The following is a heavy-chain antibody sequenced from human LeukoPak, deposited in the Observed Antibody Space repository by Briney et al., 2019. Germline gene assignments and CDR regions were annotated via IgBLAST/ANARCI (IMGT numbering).Heavy chain of an antibody. CDR2: INHSGST. CDR3: ARARTLPNKIDPSLSAAGKGAFDI. V-gene: IGHV4-34*01. J-gene: IGHJ3*02. D-gene: IGHD6-13*01. Sequence: SETLSLTCAVYGGSFSGYYWSWIRQPPGKGLEWIGEINHSGSTNYNPSLKRRVTISVDTSKNQFSLKLSSVTAADTAVYYGARARTLPNKIDPSLSAAGKGAFDIWGQGTMVTVSS. CDR1: GGSFSGYY.